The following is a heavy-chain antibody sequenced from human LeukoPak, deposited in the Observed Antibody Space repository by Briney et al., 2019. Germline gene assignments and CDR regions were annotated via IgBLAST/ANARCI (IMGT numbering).Heavy chain of an antibody. Sequence: GGSLRLSCAASGFTLDDYGMSWVRQAPGKGLEWVSGINWNGGSTGYADSVKGRFTISRDNAKNSLYLQMNSLRAEDTALYYCAREGLRFGPSGYYYGMDVWGQGTTVTVSS. CDR1: GFTLDDYG. CDR2: INWNGGST. V-gene: IGHV3-20*04. J-gene: IGHJ6*02. CDR3: AREGLRFGPSGYYYGMDV. D-gene: IGHD3-10*01.